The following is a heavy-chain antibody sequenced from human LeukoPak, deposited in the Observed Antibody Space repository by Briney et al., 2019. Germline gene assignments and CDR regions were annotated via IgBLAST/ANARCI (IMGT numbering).Heavy chain of an antibody. CDR2: ISWDGGST. D-gene: IGHD3-3*01. CDR3: AKEVREHYDFWSGLDV. J-gene: IGHJ6*04. V-gene: IGHV3-43D*04. CDR1: GFTFDDYA. Sequence: GGSLRLSCAASGFTFDDYAMHWVRQAPGKGLEWVSLISWDGGSTYYADSVKGRFTISRDNSKNSLYLQMNSPRAEDTALYYCAKEVREHYDFWSGLDVWGKGTTVTVSS.